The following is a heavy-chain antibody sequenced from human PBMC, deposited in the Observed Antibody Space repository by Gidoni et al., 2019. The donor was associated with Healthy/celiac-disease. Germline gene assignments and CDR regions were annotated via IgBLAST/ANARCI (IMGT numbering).Heavy chain of an antibody. CDR2: IRGSGGRT. J-gene: IGHJ6*02. V-gene: IGHV3-23*01. CDR1: GFTFSSSA. CDR3: ASGRIAADPCELWYYGRDV. D-gene: IGHD6-13*01. Sequence: EVQLLESWGGLVQPGGSLRLSCAASGFTFSSSAMTWVRPAPGKGLEWVTAIRGSGGRTYDADSVKGRFTISRDNSKNTLYLQMNSLRAEDTAVYYCASGRIAADPCELWYYGRDVWGQGTTVTVSS.